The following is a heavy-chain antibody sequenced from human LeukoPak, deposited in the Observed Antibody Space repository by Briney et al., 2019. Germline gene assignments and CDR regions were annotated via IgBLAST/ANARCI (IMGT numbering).Heavy chain of an antibody. CDR2: IKEDGSEK. D-gene: IGHD3-22*01. Sequence: GGSLRLSCAASGFTFSSYWMNWVRQAPGKGLEWVANIKEDGSEKYYVDSVKGRFTISRDNAKNSLYLQMNSLRAEDTAVYYCARESSAYYAFDIWGQGTIVTVSS. J-gene: IGHJ3*02. CDR1: GFTFSSYW. CDR3: ARESSAYYAFDI. V-gene: IGHV3-7*01.